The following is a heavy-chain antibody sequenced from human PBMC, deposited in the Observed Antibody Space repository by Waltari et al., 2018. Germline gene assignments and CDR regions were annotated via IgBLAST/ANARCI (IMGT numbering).Heavy chain of an antibody. V-gene: IGHV4-39*07. CDR1: GGSISSSSYY. CDR3: ARVGGGSYYQVDY. D-gene: IGHD1-26*01. J-gene: IGHJ4*02. Sequence: QLQLQESGPGLVKPSETLSLTCTVSGGSISSSSYYWGWIRQPPGKGLEWIGSIYYSGSTYYNPSLKSRVTISVDTSKNQFSLKRSSVTAADTAVYYCARVGGGSYYQVDYWGQGTLVTVSS. CDR2: IYYSGST.